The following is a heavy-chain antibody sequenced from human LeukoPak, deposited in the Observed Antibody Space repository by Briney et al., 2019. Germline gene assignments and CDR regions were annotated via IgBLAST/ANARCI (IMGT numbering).Heavy chain of an antibody. Sequence: ASVKVSCKASGYTFTDYYMHWVRQAPGRGLEWMGWINPNSGGTNYAQKFQGRVTMTRDTSISTAYMELSRLRSDDTAVYYCARDRYCSSTSCYYWFDPWGQGTLVTVSS. J-gene: IGHJ5*02. V-gene: IGHV1-2*02. CDR2: INPNSGGT. D-gene: IGHD2-2*01. CDR1: GYTFTDYY. CDR3: ARDRYCSSTSCYYWFDP.